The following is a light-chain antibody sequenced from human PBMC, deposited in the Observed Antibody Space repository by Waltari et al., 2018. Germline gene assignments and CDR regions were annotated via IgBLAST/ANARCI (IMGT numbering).Light chain of an antibody. CDR1: QGINTF. CDR3: LQYDSHPWT. J-gene: IGKJ1*01. V-gene: IGKV1-17*01. CDR2: GAS. Sequence: DIQMTQSPSSLSASAGDRVTITCRASQGINTFLNWYQQKPGKPPKRLIYGASTLESGVPTRFSGSGSGTDFTLIINSLQPEDFASYYCLQYDSHPWTFGQGTKVEIK.